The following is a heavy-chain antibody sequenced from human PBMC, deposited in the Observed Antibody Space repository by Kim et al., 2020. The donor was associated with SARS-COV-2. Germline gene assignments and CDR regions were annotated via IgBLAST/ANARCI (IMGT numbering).Heavy chain of an antibody. CDR3: AKRGNWHFDY. V-gene: IGHV3-NL1*01. D-gene: IGHD1-20*01. J-gene: IGHJ4*02. Sequence: SSADSGKVRFTISRDNSENTLYLQGNRLRADDTAVYYCAKRGNWHFDYWGQGTPVTVSS.